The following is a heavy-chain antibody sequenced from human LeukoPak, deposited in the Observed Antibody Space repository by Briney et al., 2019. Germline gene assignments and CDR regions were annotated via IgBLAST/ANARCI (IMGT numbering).Heavy chain of an antibody. J-gene: IGHJ4*02. CDR2: IRSKAYGGTT. CDR3: TSAHDYYDSSGYDY. Sequence: GGSLRLSCIASGFTFGDYAMSWVRQAPGKGLEWVGFIRSKAYGGTTEYAASVKGRFTISRDDSKSIAYLQMNSLKTEDTAVYYCTSAHDYYDSSGYDYWGQGTLVTVSS. V-gene: IGHV3-49*04. D-gene: IGHD3-22*01. CDR1: GFTFGDYA.